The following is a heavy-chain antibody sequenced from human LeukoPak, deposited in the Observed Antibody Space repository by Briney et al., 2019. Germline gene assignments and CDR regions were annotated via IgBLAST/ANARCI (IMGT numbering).Heavy chain of an antibody. D-gene: IGHD1-14*01. Sequence: SQTLSLTCAISGDTVSNKRSAWNWIRQSPSRGFEWLGRTYYRSKWYNDYAVSVKSRITINPDTSKNQFSLQLNSVSPEDTAVYYCARVNSWTEEPDTGFDYWGQGILVTVSS. J-gene: IGHJ4*02. CDR3: ARVNSWTEEPDTGFDY. V-gene: IGHV6-1*01. CDR2: TYYRSKWYN. CDR1: GDTVSNKRSA.